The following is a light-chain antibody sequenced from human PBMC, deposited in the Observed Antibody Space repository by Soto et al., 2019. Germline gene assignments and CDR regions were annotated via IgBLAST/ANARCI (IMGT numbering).Light chain of an antibody. CDR1: SSDVGSYNL. CDR3: CSYAGSSTLE. J-gene: IGLJ2*01. CDR2: EGS. Sequence: QAVVTQPASVSGSPGQSITISCTGTSSDVGSYNLVSWYQQHPGKAHKLMIYEGSKRPSGVSNRFSGSKSGNTASLTISGLQAEDEADYYCCSYAGSSTLEFGGGTKLTVL. V-gene: IGLV2-23*01.